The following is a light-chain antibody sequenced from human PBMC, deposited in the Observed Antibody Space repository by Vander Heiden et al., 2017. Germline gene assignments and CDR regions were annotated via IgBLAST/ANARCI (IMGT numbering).Light chain of an antibody. J-gene: IGLJ2*01. CDR2: DAS. V-gene: IGLV2-23*01. CDR1: SSDVGNFNL. Sequence: QSALTQPASVSGSPGQSITISCTGTSSDVGNFNLVTWYQQHPGKAPKLMIYDASKRPARVPDRFSGSKSDNTASLTISGLQAEDEADYYCSSYVGSTTFVIFGGGTKLTVL. CDR3: SSYVGSTTFVI.